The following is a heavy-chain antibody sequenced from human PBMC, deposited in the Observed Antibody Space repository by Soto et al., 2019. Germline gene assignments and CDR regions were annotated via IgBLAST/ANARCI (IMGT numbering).Heavy chain of an antibody. CDR3: ARQMSNSDTGHYVYYFVL. CDR1: GYSFAGYW. Sequence: PGESLKISCKGSGYSFAGYWITWVRQRPGKGLEWLGGIDPSDSATNYSPSFRGHVTISGDRSISTVYLQWSSLQASDTAVYYCARQMSNSDTGHYVYYFVLWGQATLVTVSS. J-gene: IGHJ4*02. D-gene: IGHD3-9*01. CDR2: IDPSDSAT. V-gene: IGHV5-10-1*01.